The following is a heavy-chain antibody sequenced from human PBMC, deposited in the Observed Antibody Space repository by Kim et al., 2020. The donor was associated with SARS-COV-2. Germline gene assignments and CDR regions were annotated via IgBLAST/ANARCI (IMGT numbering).Heavy chain of an antibody. CDR2: ISYDGSNK. J-gene: IGHJ5*02. V-gene: IGHV3-30-3*01. CDR1: GFTFSSYA. D-gene: IGHD3-3*01. CDR3: ARGLYDFWSGILYNWFDP. Sequence: GGSLRLSCAASGFTFSSYAMHWVRQAPGKGLEWVAVISYDGSNKYYADSVKGRFTISRDNSKNTLYLQMNSLRAEDTAVYYCARGLYDFWSGILYNWFDPWGQGTLVTVSS.